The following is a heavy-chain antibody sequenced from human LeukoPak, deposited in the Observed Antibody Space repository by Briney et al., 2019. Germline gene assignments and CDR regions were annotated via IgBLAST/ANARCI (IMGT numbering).Heavy chain of an antibody. J-gene: IGHJ6*03. Sequence: GGSLRLSCAASGFTVSSNYMSWVRQAPGKGLEWVSVIYSGGSTYYADSVKGRFTISRDNAKNSLYLQMNSLRAEDMALYYCAKGGSTSWRYFMDVWGKGTTVTVSS. V-gene: IGHV3-53*05. D-gene: IGHD2-2*01. CDR2: IYSGGST. CDR3: AKGGSTSWRYFMDV. CDR1: GFTVSSNY.